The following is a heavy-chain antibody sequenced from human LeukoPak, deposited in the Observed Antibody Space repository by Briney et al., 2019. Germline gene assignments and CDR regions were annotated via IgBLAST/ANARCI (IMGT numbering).Heavy chain of an antibody. J-gene: IGHJ4*02. V-gene: IGHV3-7*01. D-gene: IGHD2-21*02. CDR1: GFTFSDCW. CDR3: ARGDWAPFDY. Sequence: GGSLRLSCAASGFTFSDCWMNWVRQAPGKGLEWVANIDQDGGGKYYLDSVKGRFTISRDNAKNSLYLQINSLRAEDTAVYYCARGDWAPFDYWGQGSLLTVSS. CDR2: IDQDGGGK.